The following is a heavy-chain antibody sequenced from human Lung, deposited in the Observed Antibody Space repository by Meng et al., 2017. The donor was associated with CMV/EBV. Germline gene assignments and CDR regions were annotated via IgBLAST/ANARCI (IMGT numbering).Heavy chain of an antibody. Sequence: QITLKEPGPPLVKPTQTLTLTCTFSGFSLSTSGVGVGRIRQPPGKALECLAIIYGDDEKRYSPSLESRLTVTKDTSKNQVVLTMTNMVPVDTATYYCARAAARPSDWFDPWGQGTLVTASS. J-gene: IGHJ5*02. D-gene: IGHD6-6*01. CDR2: IYGDDEK. CDR1: GFSLSTSGVG. CDR3: ARAAARPSDWFDP. V-gene: IGHV2-5*02.